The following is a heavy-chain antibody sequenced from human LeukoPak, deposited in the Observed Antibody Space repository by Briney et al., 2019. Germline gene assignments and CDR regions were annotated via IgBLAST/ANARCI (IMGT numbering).Heavy chain of an antibody. CDR2: IYSDNT. J-gene: IGHJ6*03. V-gene: IGHV3-53*01. CDR1: GFTVSSNS. Sequence: GGSLRLSCTVSGFTVSSNSMSWVRQAPGKGLEWVSFIYSDNTHYSDSVKGRFTISRDNSKNTLYLQMNSLRAEDTAVYYCAKDPASYYYYYYMDVWGKGTTVTVSS. CDR3: AKDPASYYYYYYMDV.